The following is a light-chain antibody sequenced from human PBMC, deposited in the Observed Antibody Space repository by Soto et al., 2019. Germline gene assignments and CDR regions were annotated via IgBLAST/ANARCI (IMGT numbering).Light chain of an antibody. J-gene: IGKJ5*01. CDR2: EVS. Sequence: DVVMTQTPLSLSVAPGQPASISCKSSQSLLHITGETFLFWYLQKPGQSPQLLIYEVSTRVSGVPDRFSGSGSGTDFTLEISRVETDDVGISYCMQSTQLPPTFGQGTRLEIK. CDR1: QSLLHITGETF. V-gene: IGKV2D-29*02. CDR3: MQSTQLPPT.